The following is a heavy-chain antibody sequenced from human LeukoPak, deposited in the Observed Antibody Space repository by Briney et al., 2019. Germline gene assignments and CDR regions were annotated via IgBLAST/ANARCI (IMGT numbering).Heavy chain of an antibody. J-gene: IGHJ6*03. D-gene: IGHD2-15*01. V-gene: IGHV3-30*02. CDR1: GFTFSSYG. CDR3: AKDPVVRPGPYYYSYYMDV. CDR2: IRYDGSNK. Sequence: GGSLRLSCAASGFTFSSYGMHWVRQAPGKGLEWVAFIRYDGSNKYYADSVKGRFTISRDDSKNTLYLQMNSLRAEDTAVYYCAKDPVVRPGPYYYSYYMDVWGKGTTVTVSS.